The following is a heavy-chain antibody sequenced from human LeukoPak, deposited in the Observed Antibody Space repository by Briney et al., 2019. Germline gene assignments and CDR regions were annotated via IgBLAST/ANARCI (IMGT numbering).Heavy chain of an antibody. V-gene: IGHV3-21*01. CDR1: GFTFSSYS. Sequence: PGGSLRLSCAASGFTFSSYSMNWVRQAPGKGPEWVSSISSSTTYIHYADSVKGRFTISRDNAKNSLFLQMNSLRADDTAVYYCAGAPYCGGDCYGAFDIWGQGTMVTVSS. D-gene: IGHD2-21*02. CDR2: ISSSTTYI. CDR3: AGAPYCGGDCYGAFDI. J-gene: IGHJ3*02.